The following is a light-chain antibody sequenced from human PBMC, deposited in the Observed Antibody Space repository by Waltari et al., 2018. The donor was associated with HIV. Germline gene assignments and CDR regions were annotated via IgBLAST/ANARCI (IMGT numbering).Light chain of an antibody. Sequence: IVMTQSPDSLVVSLGERATINCKARQSVLDSSNNKNCLGWYQQKPGQPPKLIIYRASTRESGVPDRFSGSGSGTDFNLTISSLQAEDVAVYYCQQYYSSLPTFGQGTKVESK. CDR1: QSVLDSSNNKNC. CDR2: RAS. V-gene: IGKV4-1*01. J-gene: IGKJ1*01. CDR3: QQYYSSLPT.